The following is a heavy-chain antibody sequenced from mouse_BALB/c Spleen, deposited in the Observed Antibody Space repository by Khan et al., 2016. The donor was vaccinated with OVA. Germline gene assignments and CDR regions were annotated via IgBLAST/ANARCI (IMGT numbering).Heavy chain of an antibody. D-gene: IGHD2-10*02. J-gene: IGHJ2*01. CDR3: ARYGNYFDY. CDR2: IYYSGTI. CDR1: GISITTGNYR. V-gene: IGHV3-5*02. Sequence: EVQLQESGPGLVKPSQTVSLTCTVTGISITTGNYRWSWIRQFPGNKLEWIGYIYYSGTITYNPSLTSRTTITRATSKNQFFLEMNSLTAEDTATYYCARYGNYFDYWGQGTTLTVSS.